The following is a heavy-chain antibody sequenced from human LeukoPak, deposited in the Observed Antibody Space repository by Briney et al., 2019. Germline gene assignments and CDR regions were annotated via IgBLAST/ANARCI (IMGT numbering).Heavy chain of an antibody. CDR3: ARGLKRIAAGDY. Sequence: GGSLRLSCAASGFTFSSYSMNWVRQAPGKGLEWVSSISSSSSYIYYADSVKGRFTISRDNAKNSLYLQMNSLRAEDTAVYYCARGLKRIAAGDYWGQGTLVTVSS. CDR2: ISSSSSYI. CDR1: GFTFSSYS. J-gene: IGHJ4*02. D-gene: IGHD6-13*01. V-gene: IGHV3-21*01.